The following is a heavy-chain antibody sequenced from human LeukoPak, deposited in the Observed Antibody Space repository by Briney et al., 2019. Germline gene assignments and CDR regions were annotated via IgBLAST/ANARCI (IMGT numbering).Heavy chain of an antibody. CDR1: GFSVSSNY. D-gene: IGHD3-9*01. Sequence: GGSLRLSCAASGFSVSSNYMSWVRQAPGKGLEWVSVIYTSGSPYYADSVKGRFTISRDNSKNTLYLQMNSLRAEDTAVYYCARPYYDILTGLRYWGQGTLVTVSS. CDR3: ARPYYDILTGLRY. CDR2: IYTSGSP. V-gene: IGHV3-66*03. J-gene: IGHJ4*02.